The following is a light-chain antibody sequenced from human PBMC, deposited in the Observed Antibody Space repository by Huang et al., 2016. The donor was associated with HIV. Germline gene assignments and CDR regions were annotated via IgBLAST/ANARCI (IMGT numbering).Light chain of an antibody. J-gene: IGKJ3*01. V-gene: IGKV3-20*01. Sequence: EIVLTQSQGTLSLSPGERATLSCRASQRVSSNYLAWYLQKPGQAPTLVIYGASSRATDIPDRCCGSGSGTDFTLTISRLEPEDFAVYYCHQYGSPPFTFGPGTKVDIK. CDR3: HQYGSPPFT. CDR2: GAS. CDR1: QRVSSNY.